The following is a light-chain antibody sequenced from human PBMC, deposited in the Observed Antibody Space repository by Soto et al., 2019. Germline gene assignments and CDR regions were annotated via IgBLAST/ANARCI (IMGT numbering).Light chain of an antibody. CDR1: SSNIGNNY. CDR3: GTWDGSRNWV. CDR2: DNI. J-gene: IGLJ3*02. Sequence: QSVLTQSPSVSAAPGQKVTISCSGTSSNIGNNYVSWYQQFPDTAPKLLNYDNIKPPSGIPDRFSCSKSGTSATLVITGLQTGDEADYYCGTWDGSRNWVFGGGTKLTVL. V-gene: IGLV1-51*01.